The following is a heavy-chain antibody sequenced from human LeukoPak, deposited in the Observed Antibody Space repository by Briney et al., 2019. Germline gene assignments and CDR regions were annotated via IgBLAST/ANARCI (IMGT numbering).Heavy chain of an antibody. Sequence: GGSLTLSCAASGFTFSSYSMNWVRQAPRKGLEWVSSISSTSAYIYYADSVKGRFTISRDNAKNSLYLQVNSLRAEDTAVYYCARGGFGELYWGEGTPVSPSS. CDR2: ISSTSAYI. D-gene: IGHD3-10*01. V-gene: IGHV3-21*01. CDR1: GFTFSSYS. CDR3: ARGGFGELY. J-gene: IGHJ4*02.